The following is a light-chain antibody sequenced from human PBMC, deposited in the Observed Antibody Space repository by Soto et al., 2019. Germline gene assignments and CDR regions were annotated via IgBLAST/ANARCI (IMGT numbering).Light chain of an antibody. CDR1: SSDVGGYNY. CDR2: EVS. Sequence: QSALTQPPSASGSPGQSVTISCTGTSSDVGGYNYVSWYQQHPGKAPKLMIYEVSKRPSGVPDRFSGSKSGNTASLTVSGLQAEDEADYYCSSYAGSNKAVPFGGGTKLTVL. CDR3: SSYAGSNKAVP. V-gene: IGLV2-8*01. J-gene: IGLJ2*01.